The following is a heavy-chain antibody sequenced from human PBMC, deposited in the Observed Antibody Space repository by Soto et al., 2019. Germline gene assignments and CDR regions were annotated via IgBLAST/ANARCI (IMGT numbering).Heavy chain of an antibody. CDR1: RCSAIGYY. J-gene: IGHJ4*02. CDR3: ARRQYHHLDY. CDR2: IYYSGST. D-gene: IGHD4-4*01. Sequence: SETLSLTCTVSRCSAIGYYWSWIRQPPGKGLEWIGYIYYSGSTNYNPSLKSRVTISLDTSKNQFSLKLSSVTAADTAIYYCARRQYHHLDYWGRGTLVTVSS. V-gene: IGHV4-59*02.